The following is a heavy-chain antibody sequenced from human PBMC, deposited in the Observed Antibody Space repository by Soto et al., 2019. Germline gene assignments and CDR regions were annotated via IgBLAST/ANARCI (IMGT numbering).Heavy chain of an antibody. J-gene: IGHJ5*02. Sequence: QVQLVQSGAEVKKPGASVKVSCKASGYTFASYAINWVRQATGQGLEWMGWMNPNSGNAGYAQNFLGRVTMTRNTSITTAYMELTGLTSEDTAVYYCVRAVTHNWFDPWGQGTLVTVSS. V-gene: IGHV1-8*01. CDR3: VRAVTHNWFDP. CDR2: MNPNSGNA. D-gene: IGHD3-10*01. CDR1: GYTFASYA.